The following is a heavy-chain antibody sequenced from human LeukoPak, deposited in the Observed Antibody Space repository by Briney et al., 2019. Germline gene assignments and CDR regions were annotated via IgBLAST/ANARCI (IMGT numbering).Heavy chain of an antibody. Sequence: GGSLRLSCAASGFTFSNAWMSWVCQAPRQGLGWIGRIKSKTDGGTTDYAAPVKGRFPISKDDSKNTLYLQMDRLKTGDTAVYYCTTDGVHCSSTSCSWGQGTLVTVSS. CDR3: TTDGVHCSSTSCS. D-gene: IGHD2-2*01. CDR1: GFTFSNAW. V-gene: IGHV3-15*01. J-gene: IGHJ5*02. CDR2: IKSKTDGGTT.